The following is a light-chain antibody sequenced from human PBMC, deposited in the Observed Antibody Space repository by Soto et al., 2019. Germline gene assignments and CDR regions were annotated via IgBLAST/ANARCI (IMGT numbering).Light chain of an antibody. CDR2: EVS. CDR1: SSDVGDYNY. CDR3: SSYAGSNNFVV. Sequence: QSALTQPPSASGSPGQSVTISCTGTSSDVGDYNYVSWYQHHPGKAPKLMIYEVSKRPSGVPDRFSGSKSGNTASLTVSGLQADDEADYYCSSYAGSNNFVVFGGGTKVIVL. J-gene: IGLJ2*01. V-gene: IGLV2-8*01.